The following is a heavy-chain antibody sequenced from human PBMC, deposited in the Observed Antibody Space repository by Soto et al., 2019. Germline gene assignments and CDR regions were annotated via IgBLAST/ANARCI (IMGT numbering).Heavy chain of an antibody. V-gene: IGHV3-21*01. CDR1: GFTFSSYS. D-gene: IGHD3-3*01. J-gene: IGHJ6*02. CDR2: ISSSSSYI. Sequence: EVQLVESGGGLVKPGGSLRLSCAASGFTFSSYSMNWVRQAPGKGLEWVSSISSSSSYIYYADSVKGRFTISRDNAKNSLYLQMNSLRAEDTAVYYCARVSTIFGVAMPSYYYGMDVWGQGTTVTVSS. CDR3: ARVSTIFGVAMPSYYYGMDV.